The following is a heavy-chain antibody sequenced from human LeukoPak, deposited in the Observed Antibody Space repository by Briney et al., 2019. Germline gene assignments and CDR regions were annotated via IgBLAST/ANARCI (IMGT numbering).Heavy chain of an antibody. D-gene: IGHD4-17*01. CDR1: GFIFSRFN. J-gene: IGHJ6*02. V-gene: IGHV3-48*02. CDR3: ARTSNDDYGRDYGMDV. CDR2: ISSSSRTT. Sequence: PGGSLRLSCAASGFIFSRFNMNWVRQAPGKGLEWVSYISSSSRTTNYADSVKGRFTISRDNAKNSLFLQMNSLRDEDTAVYYCARTSNDDYGRDYGMDVWGQGTTVTVSS.